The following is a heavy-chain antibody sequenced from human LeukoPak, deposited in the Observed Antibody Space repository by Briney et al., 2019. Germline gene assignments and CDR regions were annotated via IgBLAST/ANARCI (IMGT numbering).Heavy chain of an antibody. D-gene: IGHD4-17*01. CDR1: GFTFTSYA. J-gene: IGHJ1*01. CDR2: ITDSGGTT. Sequence: GGSLRLSCAASGFTFTSYAMTWVRQAPGKGLEWVSSITDSGGTTYYVDSVKGRFTISRDNYKNTLYLQMNSLRVEDTAVYYCARDPNGNYVGAFDFQRWGQGTLVTVSS. V-gene: IGHV3-23*01. CDR3: ARDPNGNYVGAFDFQR.